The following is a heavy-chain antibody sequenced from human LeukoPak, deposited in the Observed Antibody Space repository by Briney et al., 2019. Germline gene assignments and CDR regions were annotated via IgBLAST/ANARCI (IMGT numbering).Heavy chain of an antibody. D-gene: IGHD5-18*01. CDR1: GFTFSSYS. Sequence: GGSLRLSCAASGFTFSSYSMNWVRQAPGKGLEWAANIKQDGSEKYYVDSVKGRFTISRDNAKNSLYLQMNSLRAEDTAVYYCARGYSYGGNDYWGQGTLVTVSS. CDR3: ARGYSYGGNDY. CDR2: IKQDGSEK. J-gene: IGHJ4*02. V-gene: IGHV3-7*03.